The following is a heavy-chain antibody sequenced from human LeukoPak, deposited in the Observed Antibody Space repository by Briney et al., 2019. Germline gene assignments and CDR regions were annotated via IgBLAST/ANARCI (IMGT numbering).Heavy chain of an antibody. Sequence: GESLKISCKASGYSFTSYWISWVRQMPGKGLEWMGRIDPSDSYTNYSPSFQGHVTISADKSISTAYLQWSSLKASDTAMYYCARSPTSSSWYADYWGQGTLVTISS. D-gene: IGHD6-13*01. CDR1: GYSFTSYW. CDR2: IDPSDSYT. V-gene: IGHV5-10-1*01. CDR3: ARSPTSSSWYADY. J-gene: IGHJ4*02.